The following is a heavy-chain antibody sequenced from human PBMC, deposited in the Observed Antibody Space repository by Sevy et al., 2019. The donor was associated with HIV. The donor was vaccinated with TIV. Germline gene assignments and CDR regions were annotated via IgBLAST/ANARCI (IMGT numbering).Heavy chain of an antibody. V-gene: IGHV4-59*01. CDR1: GGSISSYY. CDR2: IYYSGST. Sequence: SETLSLTCTVSGGSISSYYWSWIRQPPGKGLEWIGYIYYSGSTNYNPSLKSRVTISVDTSKNQFSLKLSSVTAADTAVYDCARGEMTTFDPYYYYMDVWGKGTTVTVSS. J-gene: IGHJ6*03. D-gene: IGHD3-16*01. CDR3: ARGEMTTFDPYYYYMDV.